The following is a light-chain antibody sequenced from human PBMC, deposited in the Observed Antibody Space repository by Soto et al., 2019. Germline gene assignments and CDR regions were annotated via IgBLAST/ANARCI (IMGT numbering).Light chain of an antibody. J-gene: IGKJ1*01. CDR1: QSVSGW. Sequence: DIQMTQSPSTLSASVGDRVTITCRASQSVSGWLAWYQQKPGKAPNLLIYDVSSLGGGVPSRFSGSGSGTEFTLTISSLQPGDFATYYCQQYNSYSRTFGQGTKVDIK. V-gene: IGKV1-5*01. CDR2: DVS. CDR3: QQYNSYSRT.